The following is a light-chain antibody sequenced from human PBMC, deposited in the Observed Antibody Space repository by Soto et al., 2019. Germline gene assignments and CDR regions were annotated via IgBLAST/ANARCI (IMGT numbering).Light chain of an antibody. CDR2: DDS. V-gene: IGLV3-21*02. CDR3: QVWESAFI. CDR1: NVGTKS. Sequence: SYELTQPPSVSVAPGQTASIARGGDNVGTKSVHWYQQRPGQAPVLVVYDDSDRPSGIPERFSGSNSGNTATLTITRVEAGDEADYYCQVWESAFIFGGGTKLTVL. J-gene: IGLJ2*01.